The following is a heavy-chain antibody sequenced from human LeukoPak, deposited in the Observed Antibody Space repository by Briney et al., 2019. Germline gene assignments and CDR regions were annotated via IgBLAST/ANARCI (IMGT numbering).Heavy chain of an antibody. J-gene: IGHJ3*02. D-gene: IGHD3-10*01. CDR2: ISTYNGNT. Sequence: ASVKVSCKASGYTFTNYVISWVRQAPGQGRDWMGWISTYNGNTNYAQKLQDRVTMTTDTSTSTAYMELRSLRSDDTALYHCARGWELSIWGQGTMVTVSS. V-gene: IGHV1-18*01. CDR3: ARGWELSI. CDR1: GYTFTNYV.